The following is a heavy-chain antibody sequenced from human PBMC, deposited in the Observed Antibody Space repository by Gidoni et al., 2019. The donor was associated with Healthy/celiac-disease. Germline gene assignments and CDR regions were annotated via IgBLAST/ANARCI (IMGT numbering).Heavy chain of an antibody. Sequence: EVQLLESGGGLVQPGGSLRLSCAASGFTFSSYAMSWVRQAPGKGLEWVSAISGSGGSTYYADSVKGRFTISRDNSKNTLYLQMNSLRAEDTAVYYCAKDRIDSSSWYGRFDPWGQGTLVTVSS. CDR3: AKDRIDSSSWYGRFDP. V-gene: IGHV3-23*01. CDR2: ISGSGGST. D-gene: IGHD6-13*01. J-gene: IGHJ5*02. CDR1: GFTFSSYA.